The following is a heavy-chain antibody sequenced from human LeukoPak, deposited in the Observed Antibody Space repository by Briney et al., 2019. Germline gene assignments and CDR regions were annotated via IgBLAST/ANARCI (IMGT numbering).Heavy chain of an antibody. D-gene: IGHD2-2*01. CDR1: GGSIGSSSYY. V-gene: IGHV4-39*07. Sequence: PSETLSLTCTVSGGSIGSSSYYWGWIRQPPGKGLEWIGSNYYSGSTYYNPSLKSRVTISVDTSKNQFSLKLSSVTAADTAVYYCAREVRYCSSTSCSMRALNWFDPWGQGTLVTVSS. CDR3: AREVRYCSSTSCSMRALNWFDP. J-gene: IGHJ5*02. CDR2: NYYSGST.